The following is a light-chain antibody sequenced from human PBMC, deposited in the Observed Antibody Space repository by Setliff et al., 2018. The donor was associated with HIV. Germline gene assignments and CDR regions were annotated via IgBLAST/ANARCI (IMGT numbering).Light chain of an antibody. Sequence: QSALAQPASVSGSPGQSITISCTGTSSDVGGYKYVSWYQQYPGKAPKLMIYDVNKRPSGVPDRFSGSKSGNSASLTISGLQAEDEADYYCCSYAGSYNLYVFGSGTKVTVL. CDR1: SSDVGGYKY. CDR3: CSYAGSYNLYV. V-gene: IGLV2-11*01. J-gene: IGLJ1*01. CDR2: DVN.